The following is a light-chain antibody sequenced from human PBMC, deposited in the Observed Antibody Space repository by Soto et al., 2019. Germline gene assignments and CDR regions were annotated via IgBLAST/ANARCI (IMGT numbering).Light chain of an antibody. J-gene: IGKJ2*01. Sequence: EFVLTQSPGTLSLSPGERAILSCRASQSVTSTYIAWYQQKPGQAPRLLIYGASSRATGIPDRFSGSGSGTDFTLTISRLEAEDFAVYYCQYYGSSPPTTFGHGTKVDIK. CDR3: QYYGSSPPTT. V-gene: IGKV3-20*01. CDR2: GAS. CDR1: QSVTSTY.